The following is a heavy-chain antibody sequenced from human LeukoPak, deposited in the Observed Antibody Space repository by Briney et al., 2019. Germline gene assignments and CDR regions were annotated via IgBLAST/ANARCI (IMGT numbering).Heavy chain of an antibody. CDR3: ARDFGTTGV. CDR2: IYYSGST. Sequence: KSSETLSLTCTVSGGSISSYYWSWIRQPPGKGLEWIGYIYYSGSTNYNPSLKSRVTISVDTSKNQFSLKLSSVTAADTAVYYCARDFGTTGVWGKGTTVTISS. J-gene: IGHJ6*04. CDR1: GGSISSYY. V-gene: IGHV4-59*01. D-gene: IGHD1-14*01.